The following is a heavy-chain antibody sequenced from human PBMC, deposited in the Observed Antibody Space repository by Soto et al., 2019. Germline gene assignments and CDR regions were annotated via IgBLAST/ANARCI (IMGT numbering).Heavy chain of an antibody. D-gene: IGHD3-3*01. CDR2: TSAYNVTT. V-gene: IGHV1-18*01. CDR3: ARVQSVYDSDY. Sequence: QVQLGQSGAEVKNPGVSVKVYCKASGYTFTSYGINGVRQAPGQGLEWRGWTSAYNVTTHYSQKLQGRVTRPTDTSTTTADMELRSLRSGDTAVYYFARVQSVYDSDYWGQGTLVNVST. J-gene: IGHJ4*02. CDR1: GYTFTSYG.